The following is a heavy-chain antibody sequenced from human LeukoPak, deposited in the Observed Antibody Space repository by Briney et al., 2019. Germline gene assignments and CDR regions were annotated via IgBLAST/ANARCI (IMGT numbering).Heavy chain of an antibody. CDR2: THPSGGST. J-gene: IGHJ4*02. D-gene: IGHD5-18*01. Sequence: GASVKVSCKASGYTFTNYYMHWLRQAPGQGLEWMGVTHPSGGSTTYAQKFQGRVTLTKDTATSTVYIELSSLRSDDTAVFYCARMAMDPAMVTNFFDLWGQGTLLTVSA. CDR3: ARMAMDPAMVTNFFDL. V-gene: IGHV1-46*01. CDR1: GYTFTNYY.